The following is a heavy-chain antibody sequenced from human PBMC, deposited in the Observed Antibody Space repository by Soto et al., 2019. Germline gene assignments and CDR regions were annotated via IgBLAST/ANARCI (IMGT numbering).Heavy chain of an antibody. D-gene: IGHD3-22*01. V-gene: IGHV3-11*01. J-gene: IGHJ6*02. CDR3: ARGGQGSSGFYYFYYGMDV. CDR1: GFTFSDYY. CDR2: IGSSGSTM. Sequence: QVPLVESGGGLVKPGGSLRLSCAASGFTFSDYYMTWIRQAPGKGLEWVAYIGSSGSTMFYTDSVKGRLTISRDNAKNSLYLQMNSLRAEDAAVYYCARGGQGSSGFYYFYYGMDVWGQGTTVTVSS.